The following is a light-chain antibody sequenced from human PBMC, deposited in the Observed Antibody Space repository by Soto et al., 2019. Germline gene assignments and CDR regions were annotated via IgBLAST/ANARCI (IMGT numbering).Light chain of an antibody. CDR2: GAS. V-gene: IGKV3D-20*02. CDR1: QSVSSNY. CDR3: QQRSNWPLT. J-gene: IGKJ4*01. Sequence: EIVLTQSPGTLSLSPGERATLSCRASQSVSSNYLAWYQQKPGQAPRLLIYGASSRATGIPARFSGSGSGTDFTLTISSLEPEDFAVYYCQQRSNWPLTFGGGTKVDIK.